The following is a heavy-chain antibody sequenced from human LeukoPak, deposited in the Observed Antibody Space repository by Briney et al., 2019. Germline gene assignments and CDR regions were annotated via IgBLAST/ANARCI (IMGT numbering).Heavy chain of an antibody. D-gene: IGHD3-3*01. CDR2: INPNSGGT. V-gene: IGHV1-2*04. Sequence: ASVKVSCKASGYTFTGYYMHWVRQAPGQGLEWMGWINPNSGGTNYAQKFRGWVTMTRDTSISTAYMELSRLRSDDTAVYYCARSYYDFWSGYFDYWGQGTLVTVSS. CDR1: GYTFTGYY. J-gene: IGHJ4*02. CDR3: ARSYYDFWSGYFDY.